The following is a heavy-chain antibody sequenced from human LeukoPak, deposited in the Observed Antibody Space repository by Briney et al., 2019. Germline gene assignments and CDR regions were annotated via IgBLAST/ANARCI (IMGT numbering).Heavy chain of an antibody. CDR1: GFIFNNYW. J-gene: IGHJ4*02. Sequence: PGGSLRLSCAASGFIFNNYWICWVRQAPGEGLEWVANIKQDGSEKYYVDSVKGRFTISRDNAKNSLYLQMNSLRAEDTAVYYCARQRRYCSGDNCYQRTFDYWGQGTLVTVSS. D-gene: IGHD2-15*01. CDR3: ARQRRYCSGDNCYQRTFDY. V-gene: IGHV3-7*01. CDR2: IKQDGSEK.